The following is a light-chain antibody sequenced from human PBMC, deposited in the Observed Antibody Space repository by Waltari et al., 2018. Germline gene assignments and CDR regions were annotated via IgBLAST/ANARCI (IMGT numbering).Light chain of an antibody. J-gene: IGKJ3*01. CDR3: QQLNSYPLFG. V-gene: IGKV1-9*01. Sequence: DIQLTQSPSFLSASVGDRVTITCRASQGISSYLAWYQQKPGKAPKLLIYAASTLQSGVPSRFSGSGSGTEFTLTISSLQPEDFATYYCQQLNSYPLFGFGPGTKVDIK. CDR2: AAS. CDR1: QGISSY.